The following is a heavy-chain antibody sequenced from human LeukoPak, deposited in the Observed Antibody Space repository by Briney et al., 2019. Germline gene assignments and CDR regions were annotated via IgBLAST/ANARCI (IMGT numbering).Heavy chain of an antibody. CDR2: IGTGGDI. Sequence: PGGSLRLSCAASGFTFSRCDMFWFRQAPGKALEWVSTIGTGGDIYYSDSVKGRFTISRENAKNSLYLQMNSLSAGDTAVYFCARGGIAVSGIDLEDYWGQGTLVTVSS. D-gene: IGHD6-19*01. J-gene: IGHJ4*02. CDR1: GFTFSRCD. V-gene: IGHV3-13*01. CDR3: ARGGIAVSGIDLEDY.